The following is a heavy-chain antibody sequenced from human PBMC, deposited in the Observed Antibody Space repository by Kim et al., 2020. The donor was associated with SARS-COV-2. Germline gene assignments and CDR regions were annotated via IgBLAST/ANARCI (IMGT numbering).Heavy chain of an antibody. CDR3: AKVRSEVLAAINY. Sequence: GSLRLSCAASGFAFSNYAMTWVRQAPGEGLEWVSGISGSGSNTYYVDSVKGRYTISRDNSNSTLYLQMNSLRAEDTAVYYCAKVRSEVLAAINYWGQGTLVTVSS. CDR1: GFAFSNYA. D-gene: IGHD2-15*01. CDR2: ISGSGSNT. V-gene: IGHV3-23*01. J-gene: IGHJ4*02.